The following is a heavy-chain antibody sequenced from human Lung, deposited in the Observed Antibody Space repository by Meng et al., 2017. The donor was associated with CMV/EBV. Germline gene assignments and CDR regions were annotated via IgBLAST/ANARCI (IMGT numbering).Heavy chain of an antibody. J-gene: IGHJ4*02. CDR2: INAGNGNT. CDR3: ARTGCSSSSCYDY. Sequence: QVQLGQVGAEVKKPGASVKVSCKASGYSFTTYAMHWVRQAPGQRLEWMGWINAGNGNTKYSEKFQSRVTITRDTAASTAYMELSSLRSEDTAVYYCARTGCSSSSCYDYWGQGTLVTVSS. D-gene: IGHD2-2*01. V-gene: IGHV1-3*01. CDR1: GYSFTTYA.